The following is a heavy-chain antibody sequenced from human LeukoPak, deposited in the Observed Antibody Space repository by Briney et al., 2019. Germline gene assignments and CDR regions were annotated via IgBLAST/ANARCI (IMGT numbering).Heavy chain of an antibody. Sequence: SETLSLTCTVSGGPLTTTNYFWGWVRQAPGKGLEWVRSIYYTGNTYYNPSLKGRVAISVDTSKNQFSLKLRSVSAADTAVYYCARHPRAFTYYYDSSGSYYWGQGTLVTVSS. D-gene: IGHD3-22*01. CDR2: IYYTGNT. CDR3: ARHPRAFTYYYDSSGSYY. V-gene: IGHV4-39*01. J-gene: IGHJ4*02. CDR1: GGPLTTTNYF.